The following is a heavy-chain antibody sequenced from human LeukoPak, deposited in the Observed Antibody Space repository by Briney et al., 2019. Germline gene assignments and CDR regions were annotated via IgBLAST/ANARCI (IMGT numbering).Heavy chain of an antibody. CDR3: AKDPGASVPGFYMDV. V-gene: IGHV3-30*02. D-gene: IGHD2-8*02. CDR1: GFSFRNYG. CDR2: IWSDGNNK. J-gene: IGHJ6*03. Sequence: GGSLRLSCVASGFSFRNYGMHWVRQAPGKGLEWVSFIWSDGNNKKYGDSVKGRFTISRDNSNNMLYLQMDSLRPEDTGVYSCAKDPGASVPGFYMDVWGKGTTVIVSS.